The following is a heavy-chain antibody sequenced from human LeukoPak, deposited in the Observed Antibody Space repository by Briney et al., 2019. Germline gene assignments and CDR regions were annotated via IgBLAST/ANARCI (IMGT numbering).Heavy chain of an antibody. CDR3: AREHPEYGSGSPSFDP. J-gene: IGHJ5*02. CDR1: GFTFSLSN. CDR2: ISSSSSYI. D-gene: IGHD3-10*01. V-gene: IGHV3-21*01. Sequence: GGSLRLSCAASGFTFSLSNMNWVRQAPGKGLEWVSSISSSSSYIYYADSLKGRFTISRDNAKNSLYLQMNSLRAEDTAVYYCAREHPEYGSGSPSFDPWGQGTLVTASS.